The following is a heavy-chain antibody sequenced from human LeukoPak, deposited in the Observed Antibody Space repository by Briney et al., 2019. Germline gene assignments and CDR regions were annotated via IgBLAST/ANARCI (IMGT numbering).Heavy chain of an antibody. CDR2: MSLDGSSI. Sequence: GGSLRLSCVASGFAFNTQAMHWVRQAPGKGLEWLAVMSLDGSSIYYADSVKGRFTISGDNSKNTLYLQMSSLRVEDTAVYYCARDRGKLRYLDLWGQGAPLTVSS. CDR1: GFAFNTQA. D-gene: IGHD3-9*01. J-gene: IGHJ4*02. V-gene: IGHV3-30*15. CDR3: ARDRGKLRYLDL.